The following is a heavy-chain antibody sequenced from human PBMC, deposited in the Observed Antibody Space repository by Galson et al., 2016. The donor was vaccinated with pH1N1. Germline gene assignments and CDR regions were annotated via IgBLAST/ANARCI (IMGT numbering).Heavy chain of an antibody. CDR2: ISAYNGNT. J-gene: IGHJ4*02. V-gene: IGHV1-18*01. Sequence: QFGAEVKKPGASVKVSCKASGYTFTTFGVSWVRQAPGQGLEWMGWISAYNGNTNYAQRLQGRVTMTTDTSTSTAYMELRSLRSDDTAVYYCARAGYGDYSNYFDYWGQGTLVTVSS. D-gene: IGHD4-17*01. CDR1: GYTFTTFG. CDR3: ARAGYGDYSNYFDY.